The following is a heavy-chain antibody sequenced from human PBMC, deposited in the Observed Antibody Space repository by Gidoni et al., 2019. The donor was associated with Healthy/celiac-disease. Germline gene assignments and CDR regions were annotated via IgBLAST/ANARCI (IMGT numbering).Heavy chain of an antibody. CDR3: ARVRWGAYYFDY. CDR2: ITQDGSEK. D-gene: IGHD3-16*01. Sequence: EVQLVESDGGLVQLGGSLRLSCAASGFTFSSYGMSWVRPAPGKGMEWEANITQDGSEKYYVDSVKGRFTISRDNAKNSLYLQMNSLRAEDTAVYYCARVRWGAYYFDYWGQGTLVTVSS. V-gene: IGHV3-7*03. CDR1: GFTFSSYG. J-gene: IGHJ4*02.